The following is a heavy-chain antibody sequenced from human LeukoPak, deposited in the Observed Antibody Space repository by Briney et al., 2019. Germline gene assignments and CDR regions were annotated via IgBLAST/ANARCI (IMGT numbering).Heavy chain of an antibody. D-gene: IGHD3-10*01. J-gene: IGHJ5*02. Sequence: SVKVSCKASGGTFSSYPINWVRQAPGQGLEWMGGIIPIFGTPTYSQKFQGTVTITADESTCTAYLELSSLRSEDTAVYYCARDLSGSYHTLQYNWFDPWGQGTLVTVSS. CDR1: GGTFSSYP. V-gene: IGHV1-69*01. CDR2: IIPIFGTP. CDR3: ARDLSGSYHTLQYNWFDP.